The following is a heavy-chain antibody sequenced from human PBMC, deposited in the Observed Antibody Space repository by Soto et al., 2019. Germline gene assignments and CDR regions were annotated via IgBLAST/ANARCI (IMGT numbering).Heavy chain of an antibody. J-gene: IGHJ4*02. CDR1: GDSVSDSSAA. CDR3: TRDGYSTSYDFDY. V-gene: IGHV6-1*01. CDR2: TYYRSKWYS. D-gene: IGHD6-6*01. Sequence: PSQTLSLTCVISGDSVSDSSAAWNWIRQSPSRGLEWLGRTYYRSKWYSDYAISVKSRITINPDTSKNQFSLQLNSVTPEDTAVYYCTRDGYSTSYDFDYWGQGTLVTVSS.